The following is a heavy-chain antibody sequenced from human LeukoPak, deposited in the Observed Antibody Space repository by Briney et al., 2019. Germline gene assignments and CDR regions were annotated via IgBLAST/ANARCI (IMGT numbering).Heavy chain of an antibody. V-gene: IGHV1-18*01. J-gene: IGHJ6*02. CDR3: ARDGRITMVRGEYYHGMDV. CDR1: GYTFTSYG. CDR2: ISAYNGNT. D-gene: IGHD3-10*01. Sequence: GASVKVSCKASGYTFTSYGISWVRQAPGQGLEWMGWISAYNGNTNYAQKLQGRVTMTTDTSTSTVYMELRSLRSDDTAVYYCARDGRITMVRGEYYHGMDVWGQGTTVTVSS.